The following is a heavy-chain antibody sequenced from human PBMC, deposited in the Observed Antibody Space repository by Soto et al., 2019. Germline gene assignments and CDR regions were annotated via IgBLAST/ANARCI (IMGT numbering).Heavy chain of an antibody. CDR3: ARTPYDPDYGEYDAFDI. CDR2: INHSGST. V-gene: IGHV4-34*01. Sequence: QVQLQQWGAGLLKPSETLSLTCAVYGGSFSGYYWSWIRQPPGKGLEWIGEINHSGSTNYNPSLKSRFTISVDTSKNQFSLKLSSVTAADTAVYYCARTPYDPDYGEYDAFDIWGQGTMVTVSS. CDR1: GGSFSGYY. J-gene: IGHJ3*02. D-gene: IGHD4-17*01.